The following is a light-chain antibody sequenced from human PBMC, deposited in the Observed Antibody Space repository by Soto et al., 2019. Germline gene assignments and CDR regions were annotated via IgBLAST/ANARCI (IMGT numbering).Light chain of an antibody. Sequence: DVVLTQSPLALPVTLGQPASISCRSSQSPVYSDGNTYLNWFHQRPGQSPRRLIYRVSNRDSGVPDRFSGSGSGTDFTLTISRVEADDVGIYYCMQGTHWPPITFGPGTKVNIK. J-gene: IGKJ3*01. CDR2: RVS. CDR3: MQGTHWPPIT. V-gene: IGKV2-30*01. CDR1: QSPVYSDGNTY.